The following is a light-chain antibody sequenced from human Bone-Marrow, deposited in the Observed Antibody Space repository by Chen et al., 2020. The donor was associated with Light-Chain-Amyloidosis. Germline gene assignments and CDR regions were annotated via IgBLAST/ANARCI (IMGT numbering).Light chain of an antibody. Sequence: NFMLTQPHSVSQSPGKTVIISCTRSSGSIATNYVQWYQQRPGSSPPPVIYEDDQRPSGGPDRFSGSIDRAANSASLTISGLTTEDAADYYCQSYQGSSQGVFGGGTKLTVL. CDR2: EDD. CDR3: QSYQGSSQGV. V-gene: IGLV6-57*01. J-gene: IGLJ3*02. CDR1: SGSIATNY.